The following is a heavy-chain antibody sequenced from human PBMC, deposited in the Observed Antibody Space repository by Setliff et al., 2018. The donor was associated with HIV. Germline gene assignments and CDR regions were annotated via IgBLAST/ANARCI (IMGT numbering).Heavy chain of an antibody. J-gene: IGHJ3*02. CDR3: ARDIWGSSWYSSALNDAFDI. Sequence: PGGSLRLSCAPTGFTFNNYWMSWVRQAPGKGLEWVANINQDGFEKYYVDSVKGRFTISRDNAKNSLYLQMNSLRAEDTAVYYCARDIWGSSWYSSALNDAFDIWGQGTMVTVSS. CDR1: GFTFNNYW. V-gene: IGHV3-7*01. D-gene: IGHD6-13*01. CDR2: INQDGFEK.